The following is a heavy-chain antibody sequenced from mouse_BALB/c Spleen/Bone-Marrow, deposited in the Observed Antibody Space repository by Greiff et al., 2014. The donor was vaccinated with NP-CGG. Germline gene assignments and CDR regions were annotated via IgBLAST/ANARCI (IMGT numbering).Heavy chain of an antibody. CDR1: GNAFTNYL. J-gene: IGHJ4*01. CDR2: IKPGSGGT. CDR3: ARDGDYDEGYAMDY. V-gene: IGHV1-54*01. D-gene: IGHD2-4*01. Sequence: QVQLKESGAELVSPGLSGKGSCKAFGNAFTNYLLGGVKKRPGRGPGWIGGIKPGSGGTNYNEKFKGKATLTADKSSSTAYMQLSSLTSDDSAVYFCARDGDYDEGYAMDYWGQGTSVTVSS.